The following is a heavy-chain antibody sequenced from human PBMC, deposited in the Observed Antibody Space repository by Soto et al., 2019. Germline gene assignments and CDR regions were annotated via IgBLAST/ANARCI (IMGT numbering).Heavy chain of an antibody. CDR2: IDWDDDK. CDR1: GFSLSTSGMC. CDR3: ARTTLYYDFWSGYSRYYYYMDV. J-gene: IGHJ6*03. V-gene: IGHV2-70*11. D-gene: IGHD3-3*01. Sequence: GPTLVNPTQTLTLTCTFSGFSLSTSGMCVSWIRQPPGKALEWLARIDWDDDKYYSTSLKTRLTISKDTSKNQVVLTMTNMDPVDTATYYCARTTLYYDFWSGYSRYYYYMDVWGKGTTVTVSS.